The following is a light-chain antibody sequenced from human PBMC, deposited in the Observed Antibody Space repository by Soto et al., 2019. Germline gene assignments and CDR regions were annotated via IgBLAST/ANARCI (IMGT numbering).Light chain of an antibody. CDR1: QSLFYSSNNKDY. Sequence: DIVMTQSPDSLAVSLGERATINCKSSQSLFYSSNNKDYLAWYQQKPGQPPRLLIYWASTRESGVPERFSGSGSGTDFTLTVSSLQAEDVAVYYCQQYFNTPWTFGQATKVEIK. J-gene: IGKJ1*01. CDR3: QQYFNTPWT. V-gene: IGKV4-1*01. CDR2: WAS.